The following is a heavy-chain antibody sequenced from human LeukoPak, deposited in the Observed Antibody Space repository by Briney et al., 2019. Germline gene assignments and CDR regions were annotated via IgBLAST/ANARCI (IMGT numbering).Heavy chain of an antibody. V-gene: IGHV4-34*01. CDR2: INHSGST. CDR1: GGSFSGYY. J-gene: IGHJ4*02. D-gene: IGHD1-26*01. CDR3: VRDWAGWEVLLNYFDY. Sequence: NPSETLSLTCAVYGGSFSGYYWSWIRQPPGKGLEWIGEINHSGSTNYNPSLKSRVTISVDTSKNQFSLKLSSVTAADTAVYYCVRDWAGWEVLLNYFDYWGQGTLVTVSS.